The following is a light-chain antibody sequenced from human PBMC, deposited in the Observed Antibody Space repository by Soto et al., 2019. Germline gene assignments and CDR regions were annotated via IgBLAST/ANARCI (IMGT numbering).Light chain of an antibody. CDR2: DVS. J-gene: IGLJ1*01. Sequence: QSALTQPPSASGSPGQSVTISCTGTSSDVGAYNYVSWYQQYTGKAPKLMIYDVSKRPSGVPDRFSGSKSGNTASLTVSGLRADDEAVYYCSSYGGSNTFVFGTGTKLTVL. CDR1: SSDVGAYNY. CDR3: SSYGGSNTFV. V-gene: IGLV2-8*01.